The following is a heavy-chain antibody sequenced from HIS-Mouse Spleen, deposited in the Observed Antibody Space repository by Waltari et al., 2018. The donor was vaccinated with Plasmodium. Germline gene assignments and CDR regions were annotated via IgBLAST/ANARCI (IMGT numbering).Heavy chain of an antibody. Sequence: QVQLVQSGAEVKKPGASVKVSCKASGYTFTGYYMHWGRQAPGQGLEVMGWINPNRGGTNDSPKFQGRVTMTRDTSISTAYMELSRLRSDDTAVYYCARTTDNWNFNWFDPWGQGTLVTVSS. D-gene: IGHD1-7*01. V-gene: IGHV1-2*02. J-gene: IGHJ5*02. CDR1: GYTFTGYY. CDR3: ARTTDNWNFNWFDP. CDR2: INPNRGGT.